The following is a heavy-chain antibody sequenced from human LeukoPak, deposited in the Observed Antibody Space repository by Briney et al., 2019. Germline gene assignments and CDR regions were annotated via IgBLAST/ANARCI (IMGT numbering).Heavy chain of an antibody. J-gene: IGHJ4*02. V-gene: IGHV3-66*01. CDR1: GITLSNYG. CDR2: MYIDGST. CDR3: ARAQAFDY. Sequence: PGGSLRLSCAVSGITLSNYGMSWVRQAPGKGLEWVSVMYIDGSTHYAESVKGRFTISRDNSKNTLYLQMNSLRAEDTAVYYCARAQAFDYWGQGTLVTVSS.